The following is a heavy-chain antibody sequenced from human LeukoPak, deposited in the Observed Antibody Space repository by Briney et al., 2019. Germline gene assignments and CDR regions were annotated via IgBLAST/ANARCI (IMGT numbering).Heavy chain of an antibody. CDR2: VDPEDGET. J-gene: IGHJ6*03. CDR3: ATGEVVDYYYYMDV. V-gene: IGHV1-69-2*01. CDR1: GYTFTDYY. Sequence: GATVKISCKASGYTFTDYYMHWVQQAPGKGLERMGRVDPEDGETIYAEKFQGRVTITADTSTDTAYMELSSLRSEDTAVYYCATGEVVDYYYYMDVWGKGTTVTVSS.